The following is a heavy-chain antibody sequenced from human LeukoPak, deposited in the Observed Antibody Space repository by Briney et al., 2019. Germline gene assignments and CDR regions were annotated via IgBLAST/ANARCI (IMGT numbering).Heavy chain of an antibody. D-gene: IGHD6-19*01. J-gene: IGHJ3*02. CDR1: GYTFTSYG. CDR2: ISAYNGNT. Sequence: ASVKVSCKASGYTFTSYGISWVRQAPGQGLEWMGWISAYNGNTNYAQKLQGRVTMTTDTSTSTAYMELRSLRSDDTAVYYCARVGWWRSSGWLTLQQPSPPRRDAFDIWGQGTMVTVSS. CDR3: ARVGWWRSSGWLTLQQPSPPRRDAFDI. V-gene: IGHV1-18*01.